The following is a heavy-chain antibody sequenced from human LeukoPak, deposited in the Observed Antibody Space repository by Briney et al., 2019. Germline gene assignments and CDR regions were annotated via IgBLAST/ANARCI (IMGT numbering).Heavy chain of an antibody. V-gene: IGHV4-31*03. CDR1: GGSISSGGYY. J-gene: IGHJ4*02. CDR2: IYYSGST. Sequence: SETLSLTCTVSGGSISSGGYYWSWIRQHPGKGLEWIGYIYYSGSTYYNPSLKSRVTISVDTSKNQFSLKLSSVTAADTAVYYCARGWQLWSLPDYWGQGTLVTVSS. CDR3: ARGWQLWSLPDY. D-gene: IGHD5-18*01.